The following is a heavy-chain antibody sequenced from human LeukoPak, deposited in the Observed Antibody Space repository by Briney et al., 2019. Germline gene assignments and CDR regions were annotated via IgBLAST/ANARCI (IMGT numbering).Heavy chain of an antibody. D-gene: IGHD2-2*01. CDR1: GYSISSGYY. V-gene: IGHV4-38-2*01. J-gene: IGHJ4*02. CDR3: ARHLGGGPAATPFDY. Sequence: KPSETLSLTCAVSGYSISSGYYWGWIRQPPGKGLEWIGSIYHSGSTYYNPSLKSRVTISVDTSKNQFSLKLSSVTAADTAMYYCARHLGGGPAATPFDYWGQGTLVTVSS. CDR2: IYHSGST.